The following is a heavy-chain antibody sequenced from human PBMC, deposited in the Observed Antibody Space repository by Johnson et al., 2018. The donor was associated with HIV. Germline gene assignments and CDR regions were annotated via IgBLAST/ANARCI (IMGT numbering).Heavy chain of an antibody. Sequence: VQLVESGGGLVQPGGSLKLSCAASGFTFSGSAMHWVRQASGKGLEWVGRIRSKANSYATAYAASVKGRFTISRDDSKNTAYLQMNSLKTEDTAVYYCTTDPIAAAGPDAFDIWGQGTAVTVSS. CDR1: GFTFSGSA. J-gene: IGHJ3*02. CDR3: TTDPIAAAGPDAFDI. CDR2: IRSKANSYAT. D-gene: IGHD6-13*01. V-gene: IGHV3-73*01.